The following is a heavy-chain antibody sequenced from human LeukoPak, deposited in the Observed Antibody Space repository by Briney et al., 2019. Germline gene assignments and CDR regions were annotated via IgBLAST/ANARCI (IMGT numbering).Heavy chain of an antibody. D-gene: IGHD6-6*01. V-gene: IGHV3-53*04. CDR1: GFTVSSNY. CDR2: IYSNTSA. J-gene: IGHJ5*02. Sequence: PGGSLRLSCAASGFTVSSNYMSWVRQAPGKGLQWDSVIYSNTSAYYADSVKGRFTISRHNSKNTLYLQMTSLRAEDTAVYYCARDIPVDSRSSVPKPVRDSWGQGTLVTVSS. CDR3: ARDIPVDSRSSVPKPVRDS.